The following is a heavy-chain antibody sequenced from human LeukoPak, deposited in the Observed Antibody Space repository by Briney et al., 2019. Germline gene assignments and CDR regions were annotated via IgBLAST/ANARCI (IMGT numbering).Heavy chain of an antibody. CDR3: ARDTTPGVYYMDV. V-gene: IGHV1-2*06. Sequence: ASVKVSCKASGYTFTGYYMHWVRQAPGQGLEWMGRINRNSGGTNYAQKFQGRVTMTRDTSISTAYMELSRLRSDDTAVYYCARDTTPGVYYMDVWGKGTTVTVSS. CDR1: GYTFTGYY. CDR2: INRNSGGT. D-gene: IGHD2-8*01. J-gene: IGHJ6*03.